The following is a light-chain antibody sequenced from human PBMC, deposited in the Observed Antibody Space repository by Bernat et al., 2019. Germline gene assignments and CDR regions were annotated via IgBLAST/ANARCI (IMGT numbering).Light chain of an antibody. CDR1: QSIGSW. J-gene: IGKJ1*01. Sequence: DIQMTQSPSTLSASVGDRVTITCRASQSIGSWLAWYQQKLGTAPKLLIYKASSLQSGVPSRFSGSGSGTEFTPTISSLQPDDFATYYCQQYKTYWTFGQGTRVEF. V-gene: IGKV1-5*03. CDR2: KAS. CDR3: QQYKTYWT.